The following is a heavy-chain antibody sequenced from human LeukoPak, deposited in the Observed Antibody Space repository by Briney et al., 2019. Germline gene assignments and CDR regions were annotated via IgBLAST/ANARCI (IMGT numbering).Heavy chain of an antibody. CDR2: TYPGDSDT. V-gene: IGHV5-51*01. J-gene: IGHJ4*02. Sequence: GESLKISCKGSGYSFSSNWIGWVRQMPGKGLEWMGITYPGDSDTRYSPSFQGQVTISVDKSISTAYLQWSSLKASDTAMYYCARRNYYDRSGYFDYWGQGTLVTVSS. CDR1: GYSFSSNW. CDR3: ARRNYYDRSGYFDY. D-gene: IGHD3-22*01.